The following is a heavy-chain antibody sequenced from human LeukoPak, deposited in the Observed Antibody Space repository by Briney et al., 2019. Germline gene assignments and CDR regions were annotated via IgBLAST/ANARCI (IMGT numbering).Heavy chain of an antibody. V-gene: IGHV1-8*01. Sequence: ASVKVSCKASGYTFTSYDINWVRQATGQGLEWMGWMNPKSGNAGYAQKFQGRVTMTRNTSISTAYMELSSLRSEDTAVYYCARGRVSSRSFPFQHWGQGTLVTVSS. D-gene: IGHD2-2*01. CDR2: MNPKSGNA. J-gene: IGHJ1*01. CDR1: GYTFTSYD. CDR3: ARGRVSSRSFPFQH.